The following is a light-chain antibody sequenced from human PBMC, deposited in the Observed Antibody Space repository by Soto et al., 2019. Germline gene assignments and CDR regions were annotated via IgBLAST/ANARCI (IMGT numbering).Light chain of an antibody. CDR2: KAS. CDR3: QQYNSYPWT. Sequence: DIQMTQSPSTLSASVGDRVTITCRASQSISSWLAWYQQKPGKAPKLLIYKASSLESGVPSRSSGSGSGTEFTLSIISLQTDDFATYYCQQYNSYPWTFGEGTKVEIK. CDR1: QSISSW. V-gene: IGKV1-5*03. J-gene: IGKJ1*01.